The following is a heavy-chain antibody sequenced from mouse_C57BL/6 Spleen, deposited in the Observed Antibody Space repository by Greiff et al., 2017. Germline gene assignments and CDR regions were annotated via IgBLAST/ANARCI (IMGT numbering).Heavy chain of an antibody. CDR1: GYTFTSYW. CDR2: INPSSGYT. J-gene: IGHJ4*01. CDR3: ARTPIYYGYYAMDY. Sequence: QVQLQQSGAELAKPGASVKLSCKASGYTFTSYWMHWVKQRPGQGLEWIGYINPSSGYTKYNQKFKDKATLTAAKSSSTAYMQMSSLTYEDSAVYYCARTPIYYGYYAMDYWGQGTSVTVSS. D-gene: IGHD2-1*01. V-gene: IGHV1-7*01.